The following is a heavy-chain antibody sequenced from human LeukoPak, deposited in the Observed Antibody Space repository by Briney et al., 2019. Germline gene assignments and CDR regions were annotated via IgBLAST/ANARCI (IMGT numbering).Heavy chain of an antibody. CDR1: GFTFNSYI. Sequence: PGGSLRLSCAASGFTFNSYIINWVRQAPGKGLEWVSYISSSSSTIYYADSVKGRFTISRDNAKNSLYLQMNSLRAEDTAVYYCARGSYYFDYWGQGTLVTVSS. V-gene: IGHV3-48*01. D-gene: IGHD3-16*02. CDR3: ARGSYYFDY. J-gene: IGHJ4*02. CDR2: ISSSSSTI.